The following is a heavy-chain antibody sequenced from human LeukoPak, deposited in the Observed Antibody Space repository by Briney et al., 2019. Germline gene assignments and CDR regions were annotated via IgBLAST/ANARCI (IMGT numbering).Heavy chain of an antibody. CDR2: ISSSSSTI. CDR3: AREFSEYYYDSSGFNL. D-gene: IGHD3-22*01. V-gene: IGHV3-48*04. Sequence: PGGSLRLSCAASGFTFSSYSMNWVRQAPGKGLEWVSYISSSSSTIYYADSVKGRFTISRDNAKNSLYLQMNSLRAEDTAVYYCAREFSEYYYDSSGFNLWGQGTLVTVSS. CDR1: GFTFSSYS. J-gene: IGHJ5*02.